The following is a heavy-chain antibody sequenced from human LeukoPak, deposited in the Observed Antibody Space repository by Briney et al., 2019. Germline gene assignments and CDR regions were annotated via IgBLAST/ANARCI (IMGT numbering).Heavy chain of an antibody. CDR2: IKSKADGGTI. CDR1: GFTFSDAW. V-gene: IGHV3-15*01. D-gene: IGHD3-22*01. CDR3: SYYYDSSGYVDY. Sequence: GGSLRLSCAASGFTFSDAWMNWVRQAPGKGLEWVGRIKSKADGGTIDYAAPVKGSFTISRDDSKNTVYMQMNSLKTEDTAVYYCSYYYDSSGYVDYWGQGTLVTVSS. J-gene: IGHJ4*02.